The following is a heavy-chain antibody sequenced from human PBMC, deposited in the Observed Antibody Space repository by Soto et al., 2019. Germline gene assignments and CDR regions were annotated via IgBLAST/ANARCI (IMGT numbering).Heavy chain of an antibody. CDR2: INPSGGST. CDR1: GYTVTSYD. D-gene: IGHD6-6*01. Sequence: SCKASGYTVTSYDMHWLRQAPGQGLEWMGIINPSGGSTSYAQKFQGRVTMTRDTSTSTVYMELSSLRSEDTAVYYCARRSSDASGDVWGKGTTVTVSS. CDR3: ARRSSDASGDV. V-gene: IGHV1-46*03. J-gene: IGHJ6*04.